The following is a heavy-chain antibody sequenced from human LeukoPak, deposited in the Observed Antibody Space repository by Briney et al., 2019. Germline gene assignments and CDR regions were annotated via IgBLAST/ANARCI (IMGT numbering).Heavy chain of an antibody. CDR2: ISGSGGST. Sequence: PGGSLRLSCAASGFTFSSYAMSWVRQAPGKGLEWVSAISGSGGSTYYADSVKGRFTISRDNSKNTLYLQMNSLRAEDTAVYYCAKDLRGISYCGGDCYPGPDAFDIWGQGTMVTVSS. J-gene: IGHJ3*02. V-gene: IGHV3-23*01. CDR1: GFTFSSYA. D-gene: IGHD2-21*02. CDR3: AKDLRGISYCGGDCYPGPDAFDI.